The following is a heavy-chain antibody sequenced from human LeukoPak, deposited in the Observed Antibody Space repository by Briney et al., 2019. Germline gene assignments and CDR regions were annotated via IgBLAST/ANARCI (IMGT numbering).Heavy chain of an antibody. V-gene: IGHV1-2*04. Sequence: ASVKVSCKASGYTFTGYYMHWVRQAPGQGLEWMGWINPNSGGTNYAQKFQGWVTMTRDTSISTAYLELSRLRSDDTAVYYCARDLECSSSGYYYGMDVWGQGTTVTVSS. CDR2: INPNSGGT. CDR3: ARDLECSSSGYYYGMDV. J-gene: IGHJ6*02. D-gene: IGHD6-6*01. CDR1: GYTFTGYY.